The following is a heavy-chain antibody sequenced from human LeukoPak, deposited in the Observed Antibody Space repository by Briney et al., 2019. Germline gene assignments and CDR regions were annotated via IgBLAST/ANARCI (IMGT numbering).Heavy chain of an antibody. J-gene: IGHJ6*03. V-gene: IGHV3-21*01. CDR2: ISSSSSYI. CDR1: GFTFSNYK. Sequence: GGSLRLSCAASGFTFSNYKMNWVRQAPGKGRGWVSSISSSSSYIYHADSVKGRFTFSRDNAKNSLYLQMNSLRAEDTAVYYCARDPGLPYYHYMDVWGKGTTVTVSS. CDR3: ARDPGLPYYHYMDV.